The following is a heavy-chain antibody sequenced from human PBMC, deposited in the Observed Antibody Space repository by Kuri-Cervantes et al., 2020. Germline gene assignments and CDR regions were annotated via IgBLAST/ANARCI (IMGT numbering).Heavy chain of an antibody. Sequence: ASVKVSCKASGYTFTSYGISWMRQAPGQGLEWMGWISAYNGNTNYAQNVQGRVIMTTDTSTSTVYMELRSLRSEDTAVYYCARGTYPRRVVPAARYYYGMDVWGQGTTVTVSS. J-gene: IGHJ6*02. CDR2: ISAYNGNT. V-gene: IGHV1-18*01. D-gene: IGHD2-2*01. CDR1: GYTFTSYG. CDR3: ARGTYPRRVVPAARYYYGMDV.